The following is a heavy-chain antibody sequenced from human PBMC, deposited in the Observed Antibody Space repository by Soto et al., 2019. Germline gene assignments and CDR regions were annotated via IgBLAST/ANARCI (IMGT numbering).Heavy chain of an antibody. V-gene: IGHV5-10-1*01. CDR3: ARYSSSSRYYYYGMDV. CDR1: GYSFTSYW. J-gene: IGHJ6*02. D-gene: IGHD6-6*01. Sequence: PGESLKISCKGSGYSFTSYWISWVRQMPGKGLEWMGRIDPSDSYTNYSPSFQGHVTISADKSISTAYLQWSSLKASDTAMYYCARYSSSSRYYYYGMDVWGQGTTVTVS. CDR2: IDPSDSYT.